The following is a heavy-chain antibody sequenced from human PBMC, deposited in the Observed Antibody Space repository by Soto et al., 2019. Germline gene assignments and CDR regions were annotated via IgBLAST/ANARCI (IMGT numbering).Heavy chain of an antibody. D-gene: IGHD6-13*01. CDR2: INHSGST. J-gene: IGHJ2*01. CDR1: GGPFRGYY. V-gene: IGHV4-34*01. CDR3: ARYGIAAAGRHWYFDL. Sequence: SETLSLTCAVYGGPFRGYYWSWIRQPPGKGLEWIGEINHSGSTNYNPALKSRVTISVDTSKNHFYQKLSSVTAADTAVYYCARYGIAAAGRHWYFDLWGRGTLVTVSS.